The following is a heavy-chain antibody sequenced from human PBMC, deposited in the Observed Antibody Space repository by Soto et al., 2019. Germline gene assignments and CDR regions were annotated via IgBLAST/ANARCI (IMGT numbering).Heavy chain of an antibody. CDR3: AAYDFWSGKDDY. Sequence: GRSLRLSCAASGFTFSSYAMSWVRQAPGKGLEWVSAISGSGGSTYYADSVKGRFTISRDNSKNTLYLQMNSLRAEDTAVYYCAAYDFWSGKDDYWGQGTLVTVSS. J-gene: IGHJ4*02. CDR2: ISGSGGST. CDR1: GFTFSSYA. V-gene: IGHV3-23*01. D-gene: IGHD3-3*01.